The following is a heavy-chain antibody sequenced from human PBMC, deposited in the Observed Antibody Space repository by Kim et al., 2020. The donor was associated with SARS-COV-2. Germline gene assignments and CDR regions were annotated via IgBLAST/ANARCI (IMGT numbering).Heavy chain of an antibody. J-gene: IGHJ4*02. D-gene: IGHD3-22*01. V-gene: IGHV1-46*01. CDR3: ARSRSGYLHY. CDR2: ST. Sequence: STSYAQKFQGRVTMTRDKSTSTVYMELSSLRSEDTAVYYCARSRSGYLHYWGQGTLVTVSS.